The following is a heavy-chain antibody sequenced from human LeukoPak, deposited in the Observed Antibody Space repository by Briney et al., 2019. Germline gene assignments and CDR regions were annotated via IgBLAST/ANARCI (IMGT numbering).Heavy chain of an antibody. CDR2: INHSGST. Sequence: PSETLSLTCAVYGGSFSGYYWSWIRQPPGKGLEWIGEINHSGSTNYNPSLKSRVTISVDRSKNQFSLKLSSVTAADTAVYYCARDRGRDAFDIWGQGTMVTVSS. V-gene: IGHV4-34*01. CDR1: GGSFSGYY. J-gene: IGHJ3*02. CDR3: ARDRGRDAFDI.